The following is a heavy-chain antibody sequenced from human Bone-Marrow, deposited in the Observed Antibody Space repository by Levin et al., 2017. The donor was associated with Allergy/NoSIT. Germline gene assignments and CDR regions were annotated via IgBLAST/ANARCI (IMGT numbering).Heavy chain of an antibody. V-gene: IGHV3-33*01. CDR2: IRYDGSQE. CDR1: GFSFSNYG. J-gene: IGHJ4*02. Sequence: GGSLRLSCAASGFSFSNYGIHWVRQAPGKGLEWVAVIRYDGSQEYYADSVKGRFTISRDNSKNMVYLQINSLRVEDTAVYYCARVNGRDLDYWGQGTLVTVSS. D-gene: IGHD2-21*01. CDR3: ARVNGRDLDY.